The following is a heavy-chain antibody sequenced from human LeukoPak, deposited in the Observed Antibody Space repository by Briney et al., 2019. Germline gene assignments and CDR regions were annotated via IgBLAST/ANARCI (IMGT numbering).Heavy chain of an antibody. CDR3: VRRRLAGSTPPHYYYILDV. Sequence: ASVKVSCRASGYTFTSYDINWVRQATGQGLEWMGWMNPNSGNRGSAQNFQGRVPLTRNTSISTAYMELSSLRSEDTAVYYCVRRRLAGSTPPHYYYILDVWGQGTTVTVSS. CDR2: MNPNSGNR. CDR1: GYTFTSYD. V-gene: IGHV1-8*01. J-gene: IGHJ6*02. D-gene: IGHD3-3*02.